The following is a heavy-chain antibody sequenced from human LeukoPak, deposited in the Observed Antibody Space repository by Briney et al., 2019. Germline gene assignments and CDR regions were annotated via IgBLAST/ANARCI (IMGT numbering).Heavy chain of an antibody. CDR2: INPNSGNT. CDR3: AREGYYYGSGSYYNGYYYYYMDV. V-gene: IGHV1-8*01. J-gene: IGHJ6*03. Sequence: ASVKVSCKASGYSFTSYDINWVRQATGQGLEWMGWINPNSGNTGYEQKFQGRVTMTRNTSICAAYMELSSLRSEDTAVYYCAREGYYYGSGSYYNGYYYYYMDVWGKGTTVTVSS. CDR1: GYSFTSYD. D-gene: IGHD3-10*01.